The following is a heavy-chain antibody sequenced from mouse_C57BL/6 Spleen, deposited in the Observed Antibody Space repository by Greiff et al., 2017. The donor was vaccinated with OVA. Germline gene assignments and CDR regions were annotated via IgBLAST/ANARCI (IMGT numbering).Heavy chain of an antibody. V-gene: IGHV1-69*01. J-gene: IGHJ3*01. CDR3: ARGELGFAY. CDR2: IDPSDSYT. CDR1: GYTFTSYW. Sequence: QVQLQQPGAELVMPGASVKLSCKASGYTFTSYWMHWVKQRPGQGLEWIGEIDPSDSYTNYNQKFKGKSKLTVDKSSSTAYMQLSSLTSEDSAVYYCARGELGFAYWGQGTLVTVSA. D-gene: IGHD4-1*01.